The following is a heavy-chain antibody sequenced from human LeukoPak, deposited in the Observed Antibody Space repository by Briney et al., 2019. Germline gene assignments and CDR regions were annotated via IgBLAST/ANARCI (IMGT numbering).Heavy chain of an antibody. CDR1: GFSFTKYA. Sequence: PGGSLRLSCAASGFSFTKYAMSWVRQAPGKGLEWVSGMSSSGDSTDYADSVKGRFTISRDNSKNTLYLQMNSLRVEDTAVFYCAKVSFDGGVNPYFDSWGQGTVVTVSS. D-gene: IGHD3-16*01. V-gene: IGHV3-23*01. J-gene: IGHJ4*02. CDR2: MSSSGDST. CDR3: AKVSFDGGVNPYFDS.